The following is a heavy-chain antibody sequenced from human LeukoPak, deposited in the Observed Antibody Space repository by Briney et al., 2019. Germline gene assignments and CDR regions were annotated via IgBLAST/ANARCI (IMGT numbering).Heavy chain of an antibody. V-gene: IGHV3-7*01. D-gene: IGHD2-15*01. CDR2: IKQDGSEK. Sequence: GGSLRLSCAAAGFTFSSYWMSWVRQAPGKGLEWVANIKQDGSEKYYVASVKGRFTISRDNAKNSLYLQINSLRAEDTAVYYCARDPVVGAQGYWGQGTLVTVSS. CDR3: ARDPVVGAQGY. CDR1: GFTFSSYW. J-gene: IGHJ4*02.